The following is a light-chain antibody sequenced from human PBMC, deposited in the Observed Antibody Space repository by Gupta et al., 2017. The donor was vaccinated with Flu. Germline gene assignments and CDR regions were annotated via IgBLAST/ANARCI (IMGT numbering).Light chain of an antibody. Sequence: TATLTGTGNSNNVGNLGAAWLQQHQGHPPKLLSYRNNNRPSGISERFSATRSGNTASLTISGLQPEDEADYYCSAWDTSLPSWVFGGGTKLTVL. CDR3: SAWDTSLPSWV. V-gene: IGLV10-54*04. CDR2: RNN. J-gene: IGLJ3*02. CDR1: SNNVGNLG.